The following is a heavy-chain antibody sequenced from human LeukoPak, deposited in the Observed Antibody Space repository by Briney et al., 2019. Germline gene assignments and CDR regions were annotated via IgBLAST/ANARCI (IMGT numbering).Heavy chain of an antibody. J-gene: IGHJ4*02. CDR3: ARESGWGLWDS. CDR2: TYWKSKWYY. D-gene: IGHD3-22*01. Sequence: SQTLSLTCAIPRDIVSINSAACNSIRQSPSRGLELHTWTYWKSKWYYDFSLSVKSRIIIKPETSKNHICLQLNSVTPEDTAVYYCARESGWGLWDSWGEGTLVTVST. V-gene: IGHV6-1*01. CDR1: RDIVSINSAA.